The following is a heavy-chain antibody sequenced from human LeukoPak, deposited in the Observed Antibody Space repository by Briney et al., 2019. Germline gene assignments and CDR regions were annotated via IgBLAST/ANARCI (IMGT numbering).Heavy chain of an antibody. J-gene: IGHJ4*02. CDR1: GFTFSSYW. Sequence: GGSLRLSCAASGFTFSSYWMSWVRQAPGKGLEWVANIKQDGSEKYYVDSVKGRFTISRDNAKNSLYLQMNSLRAEDTAVYYCATGWELGYFDYWGQGTLVTVSS. CDR2: IKQDGSEK. CDR3: ATGWELGYFDY. D-gene: IGHD1-26*01. V-gene: IGHV3-7*01.